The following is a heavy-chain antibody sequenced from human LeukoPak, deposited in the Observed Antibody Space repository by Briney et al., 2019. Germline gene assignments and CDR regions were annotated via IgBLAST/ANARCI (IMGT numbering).Heavy chain of an antibody. D-gene: IGHD6-13*01. V-gene: IGHV1-2*06. CDR3: AIPYSSSWSPFDY. Sequence: ASVKVSCKASGYTFTGYYMHWVRQASGQGLEWMGRINPNSGGTNYAQKFQGRVTMTRDTSISTAYMELSRLRSDDTAVYYCAIPYSSSWSPFDYWGQGTLVTVSS. CDR2: INPNSGGT. J-gene: IGHJ4*02. CDR1: GYTFTGYY.